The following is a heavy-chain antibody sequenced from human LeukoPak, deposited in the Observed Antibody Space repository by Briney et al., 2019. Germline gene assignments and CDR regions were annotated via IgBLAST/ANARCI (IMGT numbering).Heavy chain of an antibody. V-gene: IGHV3-23*01. Sequence: GGSLSLSCAASGFAFSTCSMTWVRQAPGKGLEWVSSISGSGASIYYADSVKGRFTVSRDNSKNTLYLKMNSLRAGDTAVYYCARGDRDGHNSDNWFDPWGQGTLVTVSS. CDR3: ARGDRDGHNSDNWFDP. J-gene: IGHJ5*02. D-gene: IGHD5-24*01. CDR2: ISGSGASI. CDR1: GFAFSTCS.